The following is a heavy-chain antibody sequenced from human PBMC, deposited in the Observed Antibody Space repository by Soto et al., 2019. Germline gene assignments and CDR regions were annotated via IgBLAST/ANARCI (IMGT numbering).Heavy chain of an antibody. CDR2: TYYRSKWYN. CDR3: AREGANRDVNRGREV. Sequence: SQTLSLTCAISGDSVSSHSAAWNWIRQSPSRGLEWLGRTYYRSKWYNDYAVSVKSRITINPDTSKNQLSLQLRCGTPEETAVWYCAREGANRDVNRGREVWGEGTMVTV. CDR1: GDSVSSHSAA. J-gene: IGHJ6*02. V-gene: IGHV6-1*01. D-gene: IGHD1-26*01.